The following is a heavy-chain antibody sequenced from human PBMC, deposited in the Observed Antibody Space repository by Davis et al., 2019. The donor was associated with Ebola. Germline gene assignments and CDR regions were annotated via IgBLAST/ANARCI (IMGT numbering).Heavy chain of an antibody. J-gene: IGHJ6*02. D-gene: IGHD3-22*01. Sequence: PGGSLRLSCAASGFTFSSYGMHWVRQAPGKGLEWVAVISYDGSNKYYADSVKGRFTISRDNSKNTLYLQMNSLRAEDTAVYYCARDQNYYDSSGYSVNYGMDVWGQGTTVTVSS. V-gene: IGHV3-30*03. CDR2: ISYDGSNK. CDR3: ARDQNYYDSSGYSVNYGMDV. CDR1: GFTFSSYG.